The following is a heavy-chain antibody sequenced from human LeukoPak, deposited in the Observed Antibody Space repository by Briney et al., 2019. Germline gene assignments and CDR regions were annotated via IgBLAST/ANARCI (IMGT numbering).Heavy chain of an antibody. CDR1: GFTFSSYA. CDR2: ISGSGGST. J-gene: IGHJ4*02. D-gene: IGHD3-22*01. Sequence: PGGSLRLSCAASGFTFSSYAISWVRQALGKGLEWVSAISGSGGSTYYADSVKGRFTISRDNSKNTLYLQMNSLRAEDTAVYYCAKDTYYYDSSGYRHFDYWGQGTLVTVSS. CDR3: AKDTYYYDSSGYRHFDY. V-gene: IGHV3-23*01.